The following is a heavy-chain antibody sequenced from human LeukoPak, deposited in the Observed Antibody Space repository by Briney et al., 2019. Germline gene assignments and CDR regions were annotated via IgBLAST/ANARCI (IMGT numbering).Heavy chain of an antibody. CDR1: GGSIRSSSFY. CDR3: ARHMSGYSYGFRAHHY. CDR2: IYYSGST. D-gene: IGHD5-18*01. Sequence: SETLSLTCTVSGGSIRSSSFYWGWIRQAPGKGLESIGSIYYSGSTYCNPSLKSRVTISVDTSKNQFSLKLSSVTAADTAVYYCARHMSGYSYGFRAHHYWGQGTLVTVSS. J-gene: IGHJ4*02. V-gene: IGHV4-39*01.